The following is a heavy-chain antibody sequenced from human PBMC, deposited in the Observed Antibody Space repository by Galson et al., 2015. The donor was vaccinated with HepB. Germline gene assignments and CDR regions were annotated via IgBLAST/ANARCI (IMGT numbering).Heavy chain of an antibody. Sequence: PALVKPTQTLTLTCTFSGFSLSTSGVGVGWIRQPPGKALEWLALIYWDDDKRYSPSLKSRLTITKDTSKNQVVLTMTNMDPVDTATYYCAHTSSIMITFGGVIVEGGYYFDYWGQGTLVTVSS. D-gene: IGHD3-16*02. J-gene: IGHJ4*02. CDR1: GFSLSTSGVG. V-gene: IGHV2-5*02. CDR3: AHTSSIMITFGGVIVEGGYYFDY. CDR2: IYWDDDK.